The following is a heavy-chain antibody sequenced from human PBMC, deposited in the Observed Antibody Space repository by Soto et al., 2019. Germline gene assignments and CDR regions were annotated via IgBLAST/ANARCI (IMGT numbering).Heavy chain of an antibody. J-gene: IGHJ3*02. D-gene: IGHD6-6*01. V-gene: IGHV3-9*01. CDR3: AKDMSSSSSRSPCAFDI. CDR1: GFIFSDYA. CDR2: ISWNSGSI. Sequence: GGSLRLSCAASGFIFSDYAMHWIRQTPGKGLEWVSTISWNSGSIGYADSVKGRFTISRDNAKNSLYLQMSSLRVEDTALYYCAKDMSSSSSRSPCAFDIWGQGTMVTVSS.